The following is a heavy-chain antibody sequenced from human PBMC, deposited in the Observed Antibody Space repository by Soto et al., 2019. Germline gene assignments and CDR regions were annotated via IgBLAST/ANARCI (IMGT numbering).Heavy chain of an antibody. V-gene: IGHV3-23*01. CDR2: ISGSGGST. CDR3: AKGIPRNDVLRYFDWLPRGSGFDY. J-gene: IGHJ4*02. CDR1: GFTFSSYA. Sequence: GGSLRLSCAASGFTFSSYAMSWVRQAPGKGLEWVSAISGSGGSTYYADSVKGRFTISRDNSKNTLYLQMNSLRAEDTAVYYCAKGIPRNDVLRYFDWLPRGSGFDYWGQGTLVTVSS. D-gene: IGHD3-9*01.